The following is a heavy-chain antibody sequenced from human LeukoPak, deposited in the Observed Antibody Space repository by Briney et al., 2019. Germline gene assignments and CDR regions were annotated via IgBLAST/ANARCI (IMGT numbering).Heavy chain of an antibody. CDR3: ASRPKSEQWLAVFDY. J-gene: IGHJ4*02. D-gene: IGHD6-19*01. CDR2: IYSDDNT. V-gene: IGHV3-66*01. CDR1: GVTNNH. Sequence: GGSLRLSCAASGVTNNHMNWVRQAPGKALEWVAVIYSDDNTYYADSVKGRFSISRDSSKNTVYLQMNNLRAEDTAVYYCASRPKSEQWLAVFDYWGQGTLVTVSS.